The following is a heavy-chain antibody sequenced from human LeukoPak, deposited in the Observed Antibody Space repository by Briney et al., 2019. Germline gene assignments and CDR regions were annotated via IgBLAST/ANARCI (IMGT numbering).Heavy chain of an antibody. D-gene: IGHD7-27*01. V-gene: IGHV3-30*14. CDR1: GFTFSSYA. CDR3: ATQNWGSRAFDY. CDR2: ISYDGSNK. Sequence: PGGSLRLSCAASGFTFSSYAMHWVRQAPGKGLEWVAVISYDGSNKYYADSVKGRFTISRDNSKNTLYLQMNSLRAEDTAVYYCATQNWGSRAFDYWGQGTLVTVSS. J-gene: IGHJ4*02.